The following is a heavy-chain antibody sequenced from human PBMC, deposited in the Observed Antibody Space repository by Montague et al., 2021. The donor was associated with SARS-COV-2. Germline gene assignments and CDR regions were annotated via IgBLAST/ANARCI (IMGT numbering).Heavy chain of an antibody. CDR2: IFWNDDK. Sequence: PALAKPTQTLTLTCTFSGFSLISDGVGVGWIRQPPGKALEWLALIFWNDDKRYNSSLMNRLTVTKDTSKNQVVLTMTNMDPLDTGTYYCAHSLLFSSLGGSDSWGQGTLVTVAS. CDR3: AHSLLFSSLGGSDS. V-gene: IGHV2-5*01. CDR1: GFSLISDGVG. J-gene: IGHJ4*02. D-gene: IGHD6-25*01.